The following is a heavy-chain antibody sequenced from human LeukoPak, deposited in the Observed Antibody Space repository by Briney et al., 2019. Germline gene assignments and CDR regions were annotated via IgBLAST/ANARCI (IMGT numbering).Heavy chain of an antibody. CDR2: ISSSSSYI. Sequence: GGSLRLSCAASGFTFSSYSMNWVRQAPGKGLEWVSSISSSSSYIYYADSVKGRFTISRDNAKNSLYLQMNSLRAEDTAVYYCAREEGPASAFDIWGQGTMVTVSS. J-gene: IGHJ3*02. CDR1: GFTFSSYS. V-gene: IGHV3-21*01. CDR3: AREEGPASAFDI.